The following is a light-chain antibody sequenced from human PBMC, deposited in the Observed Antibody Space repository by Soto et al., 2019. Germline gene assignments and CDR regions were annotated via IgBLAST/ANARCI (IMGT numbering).Light chain of an antibody. CDR2: AAS. V-gene: IGKV3-15*01. CDR3: QQYNKWPLFT. Sequence: EILMTQSPATLSVSPGERATLSCRASQSVGNNFAWYQQRPAQAPRLLIYAASTRATGIPARFSGSGSGTEFTLTISSLQSEDFAVYYCQQYNKWPLFTFGPGTRVDI. J-gene: IGKJ3*01. CDR1: QSVGNN.